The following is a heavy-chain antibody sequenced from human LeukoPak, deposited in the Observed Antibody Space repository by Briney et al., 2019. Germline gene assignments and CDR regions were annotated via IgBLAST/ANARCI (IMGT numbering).Heavy chain of an antibody. D-gene: IGHD3-3*01. V-gene: IGHV4-59*08. CDR2: IYYTGST. CDR1: GGSISDYY. J-gene: IGHJ1*01. CDR3: AASITIFGVVTAEFQH. Sequence: SETLSLTCAVSGGSISDYYWGWVRQPPGKGLEWIGYIYYTGSTNYNPSLESRVTISLDMSKNQFSLKLSSVTAADTAVYYCAASITIFGVVTAEFQHWGQGTLVTVSS.